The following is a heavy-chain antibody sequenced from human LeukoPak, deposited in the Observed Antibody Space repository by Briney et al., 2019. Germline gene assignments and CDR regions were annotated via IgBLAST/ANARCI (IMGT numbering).Heavy chain of an antibody. CDR3: ARDVRPGIAVVGTRPSCYMDV. Sequence: GGSLRLSCAASGFTFSDYYMSWIRQAPGKGLERVSYISSSGSTIYYADSVKGRFTISRDNAKNSLYLQMNSLRAEDTAVYYCARDVRPGIAVVGTRPSCYMDVWGKGTTVTVSS. CDR2: ISSSGSTI. V-gene: IGHV3-11*04. J-gene: IGHJ6*03. D-gene: IGHD6-19*01. CDR1: GFTFSDYY.